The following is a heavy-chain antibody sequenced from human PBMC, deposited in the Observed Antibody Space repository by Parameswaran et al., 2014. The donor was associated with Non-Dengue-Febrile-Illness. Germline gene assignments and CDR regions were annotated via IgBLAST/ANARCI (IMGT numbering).Heavy chain of an antibody. CDR3: AREEGSNQQWLVRDYFDY. D-gene: IGHD6-19*01. Sequence: VRQAPGKGLEWVSYISSSGSTIYYADSVKGRFTISRDNAKNSLYLQMNSLRAEDTAVYYCAREEGSNQQWLVRDYFDYWGQGTLVTVSS. J-gene: IGHJ4*02. V-gene: IGHV3-11*01. CDR2: ISSSGSTI.